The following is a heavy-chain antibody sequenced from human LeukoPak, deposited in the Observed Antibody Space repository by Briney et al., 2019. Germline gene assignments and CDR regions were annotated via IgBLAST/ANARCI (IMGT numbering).Heavy chain of an antibody. CDR2: IIPIFGTA. V-gene: IGHV1-69*05. CDR3: ARAPRPQFGGWYDY. Sequence: ASVKVSCKASGGTFSSYAISWVRQAPGQGLEWMGGIIPIFGTANYAQKFQGRVTMARDMSTSTVYMELSSLRSEDTAVYYCARAPRPQFGGWYDYWGQGTLVTVSS. J-gene: IGHJ4*02. D-gene: IGHD6-19*01. CDR1: GGTFSSYA.